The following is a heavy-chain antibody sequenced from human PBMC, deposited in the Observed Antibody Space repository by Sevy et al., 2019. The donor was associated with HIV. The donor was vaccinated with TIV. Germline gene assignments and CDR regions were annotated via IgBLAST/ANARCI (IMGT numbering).Heavy chain of an antibody. D-gene: IGHD6-13*01. J-gene: IGHJ5*02. CDR1: GFTFSSYE. CDR3: ARGQDSSSWYNTRYNWFDP. Sequence: GGSLRLSCAASGFTFSSYEMNWVRQAPGKGLEWVSYISSSGSTIYYADSVKGRFTISRDNAKNSLYLQMNSLRAEDTAVYYCARGQDSSSWYNTRYNWFDPWGQGTLVTVSS. V-gene: IGHV3-48*03. CDR2: ISSSGSTI.